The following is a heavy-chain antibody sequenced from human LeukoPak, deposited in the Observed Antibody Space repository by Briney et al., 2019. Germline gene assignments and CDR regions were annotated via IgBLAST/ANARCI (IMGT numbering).Heavy chain of an antibody. J-gene: IGHJ6*03. CDR2: ISGSGGST. V-gene: IGHV3-23*01. CDR3: AKSAGHCSNGICFTDYYMDV. CDR1: GFTFSGYA. D-gene: IGHD2-8*01. Sequence: PGGSLRLSCAASGFTFSGYAMSWVRQAPGKGLEWVSAISGSGGSTYYADSVKGRFTISRDNSKNTLYLQMNSLRADDTAVYYCAKSAGHCSNGICFTDYYMDVWGRGTTLIVSS.